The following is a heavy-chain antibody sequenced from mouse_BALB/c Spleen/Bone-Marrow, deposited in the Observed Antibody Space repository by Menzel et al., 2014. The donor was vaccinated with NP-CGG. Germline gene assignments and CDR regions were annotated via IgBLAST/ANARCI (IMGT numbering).Heavy chain of an antibody. CDR2: ISTYNGNT. V-gene: IGHV1-67*01. J-gene: IGHJ2*01. Sequence: VKLMESGPEVVRPGVSVKISCKGSGYTFTDYAMHWVKQSHAKSLEWIGVISTYNGNTNYNKKFKGKATMTVDKSSSTAYMELARLTSEESAIYYFARNPSGIMYYFDYWGQSTTLTVSS. CDR3: ARNPSGIMYYFDY. CDR1: GYTFTDYA. D-gene: IGHD2-4*01.